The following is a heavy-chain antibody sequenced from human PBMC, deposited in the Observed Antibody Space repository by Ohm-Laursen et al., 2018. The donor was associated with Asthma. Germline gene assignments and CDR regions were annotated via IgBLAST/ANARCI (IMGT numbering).Heavy chain of an antibody. D-gene: IGHD6-19*01. Sequence: SLRLSCAASGFTFSSYGMHWVRQAPGKGLEWVAVISYDGSKKYYADSVKGRFTISRDNTKNMLYLQMNSLRAEDTAVYYCARGVAGAFDNWGQGTLVTVSS. J-gene: IGHJ4*02. CDR3: ARGVAGAFDN. CDR1: GFTFSSYG. V-gene: IGHV3-30*03. CDR2: ISYDGSKK.